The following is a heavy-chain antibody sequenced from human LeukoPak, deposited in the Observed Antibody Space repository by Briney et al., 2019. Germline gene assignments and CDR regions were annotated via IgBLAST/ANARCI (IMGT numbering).Heavy chain of an antibody. CDR3: ARGWNYFDF. D-gene: IGHD5-24*01. V-gene: IGHV4-59*01. CDR2: IYYSGST. CDR1: GDSISSYY. Sequence: SETLSLTCTVSGDSISSYYWSWIRQPPGKGLEWIGYIYYSGSTNYNPSLKSRVTISVDTSKNQFSLKLSSVTAADTAIYYCARGWNYFDFWGQGTLVTVSS. J-gene: IGHJ4*02.